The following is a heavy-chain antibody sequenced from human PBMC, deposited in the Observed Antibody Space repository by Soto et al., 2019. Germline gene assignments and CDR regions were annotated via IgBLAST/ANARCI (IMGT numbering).Heavy chain of an antibody. D-gene: IGHD6-19*01. Sequence: QVQLVQSGAEVKKPGSSVKVSCKASGGTFSSYAXSWVRQAPXQXLXWMGXIXPIFGTANYAQKFQGRVTITADESTSTAYMELSSLRSEDTAVYYCARGVASESAIAVAGTAGFDYWGQGTLVTVSS. CDR1: GGTFSSYA. V-gene: IGHV1-69*01. CDR2: IXPIFGTA. J-gene: IGHJ4*02. CDR3: ARGVASESAIAVAGTAGFDY.